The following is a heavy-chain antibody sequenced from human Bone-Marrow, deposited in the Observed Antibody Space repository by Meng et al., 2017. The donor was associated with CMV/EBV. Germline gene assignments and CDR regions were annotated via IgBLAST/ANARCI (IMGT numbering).Heavy chain of an antibody. V-gene: IGHV1-2*02. CDR2: INPNSGGT. D-gene: IGHD1-26*01. CDR3: ARDGVGFNWFDP. CDR1: GYTFTGYL. Sequence: ASVKVSCKASGYTFTGYLMHWVRQAPGQGLEWMGWINPNSGGTNYAQKFQGRVTMTKDTSISTAYMELSRLRSDDTAVYYCARDGVGFNWFDPWGQGTLVTVSS. J-gene: IGHJ5*02.